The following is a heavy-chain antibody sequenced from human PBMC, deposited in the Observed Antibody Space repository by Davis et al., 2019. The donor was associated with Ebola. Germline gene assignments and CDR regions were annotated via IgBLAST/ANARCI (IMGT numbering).Heavy chain of an antibody. Sequence: SGPTLVKPTQTLTLTCTFSGFSLSTSGMRVSWIRQPPGKALEWLARIDWDDDKFYSTSLKTRLTISKDTSKNQVVLTMTNMDPVDTATYYCAHRRRYYDSSGYYRYYFDYWGQGTLVTVAS. V-gene: IGHV2-70*04. CDR3: AHRRRYYDSSGYYRYYFDY. D-gene: IGHD3-22*01. CDR1: GFSLSTSGMR. CDR2: IDWDDDK. J-gene: IGHJ4*02.